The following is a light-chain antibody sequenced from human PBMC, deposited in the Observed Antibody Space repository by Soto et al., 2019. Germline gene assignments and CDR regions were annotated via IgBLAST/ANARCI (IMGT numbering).Light chain of an antibody. Sequence: QSVLTQPPSASGSPGPSVTISCTGTSSDIGYYKYVSWYQQHPGKAPKLIIYEVIKRHSGVPDRFSGSKSGNTASLTVSGLQAEDEADYYCSSYAGSNNLGVFGTGTKLTVL. J-gene: IGLJ1*01. CDR1: SSDIGYYKY. CDR2: EVI. CDR3: SSYAGSNNLGV. V-gene: IGLV2-8*01.